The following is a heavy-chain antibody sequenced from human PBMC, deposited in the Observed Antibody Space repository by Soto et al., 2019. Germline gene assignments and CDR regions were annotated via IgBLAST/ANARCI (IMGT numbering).Heavy chain of an antibody. V-gene: IGHV1-69*01. D-gene: IGHD1-26*01. CDR1: GGTFSSYT. Sequence: QVQLVQSGAEVKKPGSSVTVSCKASGGTFSSYTISWVRQAPGQGLEWMAGISPIFGTPIYAQKFQDRVTVTADDSTMTGYMGMNRLTSEDTAVYYCARVVVGSRLSLDYWGQGTLVTISS. J-gene: IGHJ4*02. CDR2: ISPIFGTP. CDR3: ARVVVGSRLSLDY.